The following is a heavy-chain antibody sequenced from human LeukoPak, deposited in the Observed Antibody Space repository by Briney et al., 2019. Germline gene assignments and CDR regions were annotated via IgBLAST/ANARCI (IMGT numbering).Heavy chain of an antibody. J-gene: IGHJ4*02. D-gene: IGHD3-10*01. Sequence: GGSLRLSCAASGFTFSSYWMSWVRQAPGKGLEWVANIKQDGSEKYYVDSVKGRFTISRDNAKNSLYLQMNSLRAEDTAVYYCARAINRPLLWFGGFDYWGQGTLITVSS. CDR1: GFTFSSYW. V-gene: IGHV3-7*01. CDR3: ARAINRPLLWFGGFDY. CDR2: IKQDGSEK.